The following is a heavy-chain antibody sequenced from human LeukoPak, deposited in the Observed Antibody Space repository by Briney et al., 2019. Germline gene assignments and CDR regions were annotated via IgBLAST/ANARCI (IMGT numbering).Heavy chain of an antibody. J-gene: IGHJ4*02. D-gene: IGHD3-10*01. CDR1: GFTFSSYA. Sequence: PGGSLRLSCAASGFTFSSYAMSWVRQAPGKGLEWVSAISGSGGSTYYADSVKGRFIISRDNAKNTVYLQIHSLRADDTAVYYCAKRGAGTYSYYFDNWGQGSLVTVSS. V-gene: IGHV3-23*01. CDR3: AKRGAGTYSYYFDN. CDR2: ISGSGGST.